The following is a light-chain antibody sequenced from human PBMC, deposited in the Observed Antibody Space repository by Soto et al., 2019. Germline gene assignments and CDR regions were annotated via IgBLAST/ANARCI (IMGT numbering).Light chain of an antibody. CDR2: AAS. V-gene: IGKV1-39*01. CDR3: QQSYSTPRN. Sequence: DIQMTQSPSSLSASVGDRVTITCRASQSSSSYLNWYQQKPGKAPKLLIYAASSLPSGVPSRFSGSGSGTDFTLTISSLQPEDFATYYCQQSYSTPRNFGQGTRLEIK. CDR1: QSSSSY. J-gene: IGKJ5*01.